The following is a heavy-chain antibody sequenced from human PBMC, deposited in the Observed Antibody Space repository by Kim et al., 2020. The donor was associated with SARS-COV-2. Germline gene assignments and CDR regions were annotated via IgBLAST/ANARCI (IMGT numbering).Heavy chain of an antibody. D-gene: IGHD5-12*01. J-gene: IGHJ2*01. CDR1: GFTFSSYA. Sequence: GGSLRLSCAASGFTFSSYAMSWVRQAPGKGLEWVSAISGSGGSTYYADSVKGRFTISRDNSKNTLYLQMNSLRAEDTAVYYCAKVSGYSGYELQLHWYFDLWGRGTLVTVSS. CDR3: AKVSGYSGYELQLHWYFDL. CDR2: ISGSGGST. V-gene: IGHV3-23*01.